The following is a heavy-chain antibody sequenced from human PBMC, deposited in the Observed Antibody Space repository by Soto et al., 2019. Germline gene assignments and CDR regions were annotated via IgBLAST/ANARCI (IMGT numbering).Heavy chain of an antibody. D-gene: IGHD4-4*01. J-gene: IGHJ4*02. Sequence: QVQLVQSGGGLAQPGRSLRLSCAASGFTFSNYDMHWVRQGPGKGLEWVAGISYDGSNKWYADSVKGRFTISRDNSKNTLNLQMNSLRAEDTAVYYCAKEMVKTTVMGEFDYWGQGTLVSVSS. CDR3: AKEMVKTTVMGEFDY. CDR2: ISYDGSNK. CDR1: GFTFSNYD. V-gene: IGHV3-30*18.